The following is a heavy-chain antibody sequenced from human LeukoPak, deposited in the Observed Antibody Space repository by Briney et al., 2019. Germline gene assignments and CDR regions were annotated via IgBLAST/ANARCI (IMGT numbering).Heavy chain of an antibody. CDR2: INPNSGGT. J-gene: IGHJ4*02. CDR1: GYTFTGYY. V-gene: IGHV1-2*02. Sequence: RASVKVSCKASGYTFTGYYMHWVRQAPGQGPEGMGWINPNSGGTNYAQKFQGRVTMTRDTSISTAYMELSRLRSDDTAVYYCARGSYSSSWYKDYWGQGTLVTVSS. D-gene: IGHD6-13*01. CDR3: ARGSYSSSWYKDY.